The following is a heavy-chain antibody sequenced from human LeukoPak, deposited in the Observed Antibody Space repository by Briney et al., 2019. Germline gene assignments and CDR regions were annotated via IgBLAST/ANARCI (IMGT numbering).Heavy chain of an antibody. D-gene: IGHD3-10*01. J-gene: IGHJ4*02. Sequence: ASVKVSCKASGYSFTAHYMHWVRQAPGQGLEWMGWINPNSGGTNYAQNFQGRVTMTRDTSINTAYMELSRLRSDDTAVYYCARLGFPFDWGQGTLVTVSS. V-gene: IGHV1-2*02. CDR1: GYSFTAHY. CDR3: ARLGFPFD. CDR2: INPNSGGT.